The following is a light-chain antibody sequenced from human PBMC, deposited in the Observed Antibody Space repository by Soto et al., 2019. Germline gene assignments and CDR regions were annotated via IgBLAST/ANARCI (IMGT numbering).Light chain of an antibody. J-gene: IGKJ2*01. Sequence: DIVLTQSPGTLSLSPGERATLSCRASQSFSSGYLAWHQQKPGQAPRLLIYGASTRATDIPDRFSGSESGTEFTLTISRLEPEDFAVYYCHQYGSSPPYTFGQGTKVDIK. CDR1: QSFSSGY. V-gene: IGKV3-20*01. CDR2: GAS. CDR3: HQYGSSPPYT.